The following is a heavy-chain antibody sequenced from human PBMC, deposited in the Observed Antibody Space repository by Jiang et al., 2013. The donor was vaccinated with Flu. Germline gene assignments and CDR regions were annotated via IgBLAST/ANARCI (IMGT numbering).Heavy chain of an antibody. D-gene: IGHD6-19*01. CDR3: ARSFGSSLPFDFDY. CDR2: TYYRSKWYN. J-gene: IGHJ4*02. V-gene: IGHV6-1*01. CDR1: GDSVSSNSAA. Sequence: QTLSLTCAISGDSVSSNSAAWNWIRQSPSRGLEWLGRTYYRSKWYNDYAVSVKSRITINPDTSKNQFSLQLNSVTPEDTAVYYCARSFGSSLPFDFDYWGQGTLVTVSS.